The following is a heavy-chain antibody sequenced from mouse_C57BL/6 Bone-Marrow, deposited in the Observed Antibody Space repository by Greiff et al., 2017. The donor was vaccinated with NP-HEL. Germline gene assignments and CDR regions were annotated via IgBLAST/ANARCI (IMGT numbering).Heavy chain of an antibody. CDR3: ARSYYTKRAWFAY. J-gene: IGHJ3*01. D-gene: IGHD2-12*01. Sequence: QVQLKQPGAELVKPGASVKMSCKASGYTFTSYWITWVKQRPGQGLEWIGDIYPGSGSTNYNEKFKSKATLTVDTSSSTAYMQLSSLTSEDSAVYSCARSYYTKRAWFAYWGQGTLVTVSA. CDR1: GYTFTSYW. CDR2: IYPGSGST. V-gene: IGHV1-55*01.